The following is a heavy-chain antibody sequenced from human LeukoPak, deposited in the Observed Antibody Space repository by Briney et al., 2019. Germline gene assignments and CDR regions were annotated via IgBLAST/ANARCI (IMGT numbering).Heavy chain of an antibody. V-gene: IGHV4-39*07. J-gene: IGHJ4*02. CDR2: IYYSGST. CDR3: ARDLWWAYYGSGRPFDY. D-gene: IGHD3-10*01. Sequence: SETLSLTCTVSGGSISSYYWSWIRQPPGKGLEWIGSIYYSGSTYYNPSLKSRVTISVDTSKNQFSLKLSSVTAADTAVYYCARDLWWAYYGSGRPFDYWGQGTLVTVSS. CDR1: GGSISSYY.